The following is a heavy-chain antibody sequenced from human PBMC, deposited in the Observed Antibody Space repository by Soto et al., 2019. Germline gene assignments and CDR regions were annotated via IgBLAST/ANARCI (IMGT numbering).Heavy chain of an antibody. V-gene: IGHV3-23*01. CDR1: GFTFSSYA. D-gene: IGHD3-3*01. CDR2: ISGSGGST. J-gene: IGHJ4*02. CDR3: AKASYYDFWSGYFDY. Sequence: EVQLLESGGGLVQPGGSLRLFCAASGFTFSSYAMSWVRQAPGKGLEWVSAISGSGGSTYYADSVKGRFTISRDNSKNTLYLQMNSLRAEDTAVYYCAKASYYDFWSGYFDYWGQGTLVTVSS.